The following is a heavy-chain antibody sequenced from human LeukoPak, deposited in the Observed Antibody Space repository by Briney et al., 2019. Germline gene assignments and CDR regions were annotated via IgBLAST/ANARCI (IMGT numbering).Heavy chain of an antibody. Sequence: PGGSLRLSCAASGFTFSSYAMHWVRQAPGKGLEWVAVISYDGSNKYYADSVKGRFTISRDNSKNTLYLQMNSLRAEDTAVYYCARESKVVPSLDYWGQGTLVTVSS. CDR3: ARESKVVPSLDY. CDR2: ISYDGSNK. CDR1: GFTFSSYA. D-gene: IGHD2-2*01. V-gene: IGHV3-30*04. J-gene: IGHJ4*02.